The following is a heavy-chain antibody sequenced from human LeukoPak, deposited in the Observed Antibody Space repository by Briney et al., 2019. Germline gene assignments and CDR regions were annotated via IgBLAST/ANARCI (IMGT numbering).Heavy chain of an antibody. V-gene: IGHV3-53*01. Sequence: PGGSLRLSCAASGFTVSSNYMSWVRQAPGKGLEWVSVIYSGGSTYYADSVKGRFTISRDNSKNTPYLQMNSLRAEDTAVYYCARGVSGRRSGWSLIYFDYWGQGTLVTVSS. J-gene: IGHJ4*02. CDR3: ARGVSGRRSGWSLIYFDY. CDR1: GFTVSSNY. D-gene: IGHD6-19*01. CDR2: IYSGGST.